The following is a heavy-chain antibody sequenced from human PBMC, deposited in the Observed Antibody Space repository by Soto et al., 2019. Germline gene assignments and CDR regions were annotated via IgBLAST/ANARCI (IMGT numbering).Heavy chain of an antibody. CDR1: GASISGFY. CDR3: VRDGTKTLRDWFDP. J-gene: IGHJ5*02. Sequence: QVQLQESGPGLVKPSETLSLTCTVSGASISGFYWSWIRKSAGKGREWIGRIYATGTTDYNPTLKSRVMMAVDTSKKQFSLKLRSVTAAATAVYYCVRDGTKTLRDWFDPWGQGISVTVSS. D-gene: IGHD1-1*01. CDR2: IYATGTT. V-gene: IGHV4-4*07.